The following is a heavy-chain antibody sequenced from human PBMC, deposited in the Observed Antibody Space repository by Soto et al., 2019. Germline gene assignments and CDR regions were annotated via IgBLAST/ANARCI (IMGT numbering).Heavy chain of an antibody. CDR2: ISYDGSNK. V-gene: IGHV3-30*18. CDR3: AKTRAGYFDWAYYFDY. CDR1: GFTFSSYG. J-gene: IGHJ4*02. Sequence: LRLSCAASGFTFSSYGMHWVRQAPGRGLEWVAVISYDGSNKYYADSVKGRFTISRDNSKNTLYLQMNSLRAEDTAVYYCAKTRAGYFDWAYYFDYWGQGTLVTVSS. D-gene: IGHD3-9*01.